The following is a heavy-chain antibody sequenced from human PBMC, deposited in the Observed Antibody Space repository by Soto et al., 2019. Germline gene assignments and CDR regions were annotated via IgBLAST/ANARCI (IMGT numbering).Heavy chain of an antibody. CDR3: MTSNYDIFRVDY. CDR1: GFTFSSYA. Sequence: GGSLRLSCAASGFTFSSYAMSWVRQAPGKGLEWVSAISGSGGSTYYADSVKGRFTISRDNSKNTLYLQMNSLRAEDTAVYYCMTSNYDIFRVDYWGQGTLVTVSS. D-gene: IGHD3-9*01. CDR2: ISGSGGST. J-gene: IGHJ4*02. V-gene: IGHV3-23*01.